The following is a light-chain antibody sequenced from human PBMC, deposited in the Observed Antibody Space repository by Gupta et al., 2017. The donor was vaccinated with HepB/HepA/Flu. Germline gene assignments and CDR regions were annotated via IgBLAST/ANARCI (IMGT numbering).Light chain of an antibody. CDR3: SYCTGTNTLEV. J-gene: IGLJ2*01. CDR1: SRDVGTYNS. CDR2: DDS. Sequence: SALPPPASVSVSPGPSLTISCTGTSRDVGTYNSVSWYQKYPGKATKRVMDDDSNRPSWLTNRFSGSKAGNKASRTISGLQAEDEAEYYCSYCTGTNTLEVFGGGTKLTVL. V-gene: IGLV2-14*03.